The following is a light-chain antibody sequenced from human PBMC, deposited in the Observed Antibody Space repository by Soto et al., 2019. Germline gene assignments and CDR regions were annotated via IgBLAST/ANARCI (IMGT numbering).Light chain of an antibody. CDR2: DVT. CDR1: SSDVGGYHY. CDR3: ISYAGSNNLPVV. V-gene: IGLV2-8*01. J-gene: IGLJ2*01. Sequence: QSALTQPPSASGSPGQSVTISCTGTSSDVGGYHYVSWYQQHPGKAPKLMIYDVTKRPSGVPGRFSGSKSGNTASLTVSGLQAEDEADYYCISYAGSNNLPVVFGGGPKLTVL.